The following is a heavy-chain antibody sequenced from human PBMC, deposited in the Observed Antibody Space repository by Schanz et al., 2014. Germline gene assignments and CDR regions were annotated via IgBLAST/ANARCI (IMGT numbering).Heavy chain of an antibody. J-gene: IGHJ4*02. V-gene: IGHV3-23*04. Sequence: EVQLVESGGGLVKPGRSLRLSCVASGFTFSSYGMNWLRQAPGKGLEWVSVIGVDGTTTYYADSVKGRFTISRDNSKNTLYLQMNSLRPEDTAVYYCAKYRGYYRVSGSYRELEYWGQGTLVTVSS. CDR3: AKYRGYYRVSGSYRELEY. CDR2: IGVDGTTT. D-gene: IGHD3-10*01. CDR1: GFTFSSYG.